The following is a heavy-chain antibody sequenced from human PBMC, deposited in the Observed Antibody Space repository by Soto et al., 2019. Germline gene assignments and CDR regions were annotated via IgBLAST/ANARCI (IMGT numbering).Heavy chain of an antibody. J-gene: IGHJ4*02. V-gene: IGHV1-69*13. Sequence: SVKVSCKASGGTFSIYAISCVLQSPLQWLEWMGGIIPIFGTANYAQKFQGRVTITADESTSTAYMELSSLRSEDTAVYYCASDYCSGGSCYGSVYWGQGTLVTVS. CDR2: IIPIFGTA. CDR3: ASDYCSGGSCYGSVY. CDR1: GGTFSIYA. D-gene: IGHD2-15*01.